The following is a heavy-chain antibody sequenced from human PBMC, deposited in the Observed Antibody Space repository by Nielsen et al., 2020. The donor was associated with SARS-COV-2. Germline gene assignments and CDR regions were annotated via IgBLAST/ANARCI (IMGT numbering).Heavy chain of an antibody. V-gene: IGHV4-34*01. J-gene: IGHJ6*03. CDR2: ISHSGST. D-gene: IGHD2-2*01. CDR3: ATERSGVVPGPLGIGPWYIYYYMDV. Sequence: SETLSLTCAVYGGSTSGYYWSWIRLPPGKGLEWIGTISHSGSTDYNPSLKSRLTISVDTSKNQFSLRLSSVTVADTAVYYCATERSGVVPGPLGIGPWYIYYYMDVWGKGTTVTVSS. CDR1: GGSTSGYY.